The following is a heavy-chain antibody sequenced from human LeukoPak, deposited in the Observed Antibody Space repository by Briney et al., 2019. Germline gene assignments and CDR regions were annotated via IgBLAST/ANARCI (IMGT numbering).Heavy chain of an antibody. CDR1: GGSISTYY. D-gene: IGHD6-19*01. V-gene: IGHV4-59*01. J-gene: IGHJ3*02. Sequence: SETLSLTCTVSGGSISTYYWSWIRQPPGKGLECMGYFYYSGSTNYNPSLKSRVTMSLDTSKNQFSLKLSSVTAADTAVYYCARDLRVGGSSGWYAFDIWGQGTMVIVSS. CDR3: ARDLRVGGSSGWYAFDI. CDR2: FYYSGST.